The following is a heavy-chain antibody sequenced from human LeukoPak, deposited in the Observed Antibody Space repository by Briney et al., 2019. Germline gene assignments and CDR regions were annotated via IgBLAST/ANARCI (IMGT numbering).Heavy chain of an antibody. Sequence: SETLSLTCTVSGGSISSYYWSWIRQPAGKGLEWIGRIYTSGSTNYNPSLKSRVTMSVDTSKNQFSLKLSSVTAADTAAYYCARMDRGYDSSVRKFDPWGQGTLVTVSS. D-gene: IGHD3-22*01. V-gene: IGHV4-4*07. CDR2: IYTSGST. CDR3: ARMDRGYDSSVRKFDP. J-gene: IGHJ5*02. CDR1: GGSISSYY.